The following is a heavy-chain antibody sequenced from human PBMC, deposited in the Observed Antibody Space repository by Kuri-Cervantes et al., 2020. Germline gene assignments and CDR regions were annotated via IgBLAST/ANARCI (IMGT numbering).Heavy chain of an antibody. Sequence: GESLKISCAASGFTFSSYSMNWVRQAPGKGLEWVSSISSSSSYIYYADSVKGRFTISRDNAKNSLYLQMNSLRAEDTAVYYCARGGAAGTGYWFDPWGQGTLVTVSS. V-gene: IGHV3-21*01. CDR2: ISSSSSYI. J-gene: IGHJ5*02. CDR1: GFTFSSYS. CDR3: ARGGAAGTGYWFDP. D-gene: IGHD6-13*01.